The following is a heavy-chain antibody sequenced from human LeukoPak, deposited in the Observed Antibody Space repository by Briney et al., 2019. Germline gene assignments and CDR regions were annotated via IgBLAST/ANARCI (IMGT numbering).Heavy chain of an antibody. Sequence: GGSLRLSCAASGFTFSSYAMHWVRQAPGKGLEYVSAISSNGGSTYYANSVRGRFTISRDNSKNTLYLQMGSLRAEDTAVYYCARDGEYYYDSIGPGYFDYWGQGTLVTVSS. V-gene: IGHV3-64*01. J-gene: IGHJ4*02. CDR2: ISSNGGST. D-gene: IGHD3-22*01. CDR1: GFTFSSYA. CDR3: ARDGEYYYDSIGPGYFDY.